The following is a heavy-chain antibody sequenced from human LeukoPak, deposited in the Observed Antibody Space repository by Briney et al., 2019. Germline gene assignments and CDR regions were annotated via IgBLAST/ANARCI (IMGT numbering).Heavy chain of an antibody. J-gene: IGHJ4*02. CDR2: ISGSGGST. CDR3: AKGYYTDY. Sequence: PGGSLRLSCAASGFNFDEHTMHWVRQAPGKGLEWVSAISGSGGSTYYADSVKGRFTISRDNSKNTLYLQMNSLRAEDTAVYYCAKGYYTDYWGQGTLVTVSS. CDR1: GFNFDEHT. D-gene: IGHD2-2*02. V-gene: IGHV3-23*01.